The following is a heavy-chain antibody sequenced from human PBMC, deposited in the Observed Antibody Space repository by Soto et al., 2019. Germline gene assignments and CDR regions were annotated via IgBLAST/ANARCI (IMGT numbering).Heavy chain of an antibody. Sequence: PSETLSLTCTVSGGSVSSDIYYWSWIRQPPGKGLEWIGYIYYSGSTNYNPSLKSRVTISVDTSKNQFSLKLSSVTAADTAVYYCGCVHDRNWFDPRGRGTLVPGSS. V-gene: IGHV4-61*01. CDR2: IYYSGST. CDR3: GCVHDRNWFDP. CDR1: GGSVSSDIYY. J-gene: IGHJ5*02. D-gene: IGHD1-1*01.